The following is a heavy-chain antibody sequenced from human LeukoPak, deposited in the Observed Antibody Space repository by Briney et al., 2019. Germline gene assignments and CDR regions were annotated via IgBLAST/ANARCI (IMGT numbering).Heavy chain of an antibody. V-gene: IGHV4-39*01. Sequence: PSETLSLTCTVSGGSLSSSSYYWGWIRQPPGKGLEWIGSIYYTGPTYYNPSPRSRITISVDTSKNQFSLKLRFVTAADTAVYYCARRPWFGDFDYWGQGTLVTVSS. D-gene: IGHD3-10*01. CDR1: GGSLSSSSYY. CDR2: IYYTGPT. J-gene: IGHJ4*02. CDR3: ARRPWFGDFDY.